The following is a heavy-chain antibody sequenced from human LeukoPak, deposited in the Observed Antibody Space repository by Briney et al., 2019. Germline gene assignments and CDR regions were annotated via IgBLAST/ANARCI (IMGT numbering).Heavy chain of an antibody. CDR2: ISSGSSYI. CDR3: ARGGSGATKDDTFDI. V-gene: IGHV3-21*01. D-gene: IGHD3-10*01. CDR1: GFTFSSYS. Sequence: GGSLRLSCAASGFTFSSYSMNWVRQAPGKGLEWVSFISSGSSYIYYADSVKGRFTISRDNAKNSLYLQMNSLRAEDTAVYYCARGGSGATKDDTFDIWGQGTMVTVSS. J-gene: IGHJ3*02.